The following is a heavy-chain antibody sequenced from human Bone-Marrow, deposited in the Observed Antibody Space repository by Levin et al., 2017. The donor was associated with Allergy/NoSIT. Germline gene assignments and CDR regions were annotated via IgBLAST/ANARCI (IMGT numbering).Heavy chain of an antibody. CDR3: AIYGSGNDYSAFDI. D-gene: IGHD3-10*01. CDR1: GFTVSSNH. CDR2: IYSGGRG. J-gene: IGHJ3*02. Sequence: SCAASGFTVSSNHMSWVRQAPGKGLEWVSLIYSGGRGYYADSVRGRFTIFRDNSKNTLYLQLNSLRAEDTAVYYCAIYGSGNDYSAFDIWGQGTMVTVSS. V-gene: IGHV3-53*01.